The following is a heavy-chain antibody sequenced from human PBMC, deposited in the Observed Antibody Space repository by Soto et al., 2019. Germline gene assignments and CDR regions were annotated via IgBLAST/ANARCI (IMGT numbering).Heavy chain of an antibody. CDR3: AKIQRYFDWLLYYFVY. CDR2: TSGSGGST. Sequence: GGSLILSCAASGFTFSSYAMSWVRQAPGKGLEWVSATSGSGGSTYYADSVKGRFTISRDNSKNTLYLQMNSLRAEDMVVYYCAKIQRYFDWLLYYFVYWGQGTLVSVS. J-gene: IGHJ4*02. V-gene: IGHV3-23*01. CDR1: GFTFSSYA. D-gene: IGHD3-9*01.